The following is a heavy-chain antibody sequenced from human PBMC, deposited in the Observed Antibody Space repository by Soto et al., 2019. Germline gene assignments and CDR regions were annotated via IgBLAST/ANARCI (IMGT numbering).Heavy chain of an antibody. CDR1: GFTFSSYW. CDR3: SRVGGSTWH. V-gene: IGHV3-74*01. D-gene: IGHD1-26*01. J-gene: IGHJ4*02. Sequence: AGGSLRLSCAASGFTFSSYWMHWVRQAPGKGLVWVSRINSDGSSTNYADFVKGRFTISRDNAKNTLYLQMNSPRVDDTAVYYCSRVGGSTWHWGQGTLVTVSS. CDR2: INSDGSST.